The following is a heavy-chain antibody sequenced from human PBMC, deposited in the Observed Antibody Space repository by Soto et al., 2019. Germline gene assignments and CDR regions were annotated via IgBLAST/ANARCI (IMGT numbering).Heavy chain of an antibody. CDR3: ARDWYSYGMDV. J-gene: IGHJ6*02. D-gene: IGHD1-26*01. Sequence: ASVKVSCKASGGTFSSYAISWVRQAPGQGLEWMGWISAYNGNTNYAQKLQGRVTMTTDTSTSTAYMELRSLRSDDTAVYYCARDWYSYGMDVWGQGTTVTVSS. V-gene: IGHV1-18*01. CDR2: ISAYNGNT. CDR1: GGTFSSYA.